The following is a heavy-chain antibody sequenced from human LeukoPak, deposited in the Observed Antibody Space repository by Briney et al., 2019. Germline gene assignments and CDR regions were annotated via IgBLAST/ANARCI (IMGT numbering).Heavy chain of an antibody. CDR3: ARGTYYYDSSGYYLYYYYYMDV. Sequence: SETLSLTCTVSGGSISSYYWSWIRQPPGKGLEWIGYIYYSGSTNYNPSLKSRVTISVDTSKNQFSLKLSSVTAADTAVYYCARGTYYYDSSGYYLYYYYYMDVWGKGTTVTISS. V-gene: IGHV4-59*01. D-gene: IGHD3-22*01. CDR2: IYYSGST. CDR1: GGSISSYY. J-gene: IGHJ6*03.